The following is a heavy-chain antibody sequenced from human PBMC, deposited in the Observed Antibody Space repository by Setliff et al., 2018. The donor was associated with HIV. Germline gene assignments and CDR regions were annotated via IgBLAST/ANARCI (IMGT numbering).Heavy chain of an antibody. CDR3: AGGDLYGDYAFSY. J-gene: IGHJ4*02. CDR1: GGSFSSHY. CDR2: FYYSGSS. V-gene: IGHV4-59*03. Sequence: SETLSLTCTVSGGSFSSHYWSWIRQPPGKGLEWIGSFYYSGSSNYNPSLKSRVTISVDTSNNQFSLKLSSVTAADTAVYYCAGGDLYGDYAFSYWGQGTWVTVSS. D-gene: IGHD4-17*01.